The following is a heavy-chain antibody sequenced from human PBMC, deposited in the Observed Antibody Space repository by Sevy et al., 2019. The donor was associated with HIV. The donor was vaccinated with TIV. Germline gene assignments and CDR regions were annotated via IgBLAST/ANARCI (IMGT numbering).Heavy chain of an antibody. D-gene: IGHD4-17*01. CDR1: GFTFGSYG. J-gene: IGHJ2*01. Sequence: GGSLRLSCPASGFTFGSYGMHWVRQAPGKGLEWVAVISYDGSNKYYADSVKGRFTTSRDNSKNTLYLQMNSLRAEDTAVYYCAKAPSVTVTTYGNWYFDLWGRGTLVTVSS. V-gene: IGHV3-30*18. CDR2: ISYDGSNK. CDR3: AKAPSVTVTTYGNWYFDL.